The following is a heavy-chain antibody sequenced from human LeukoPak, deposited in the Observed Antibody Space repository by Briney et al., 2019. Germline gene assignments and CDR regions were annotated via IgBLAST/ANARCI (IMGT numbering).Heavy chain of an antibody. Sequence: GGSLRHSRVASGFTFSAFGMNWVRPAPGKGVEWVSYIGSGSGPIYYADTVKGRFTLSRDNAKNSLYLQMNSLRDEDAAVYCCARASRSGYDSWGQGTLVTVSS. CDR3: ARASRSGYDS. CDR2: IGSGSGPI. CDR1: GFTFSAFG. V-gene: IGHV3-48*02. J-gene: IGHJ4*02. D-gene: IGHD3-22*01.